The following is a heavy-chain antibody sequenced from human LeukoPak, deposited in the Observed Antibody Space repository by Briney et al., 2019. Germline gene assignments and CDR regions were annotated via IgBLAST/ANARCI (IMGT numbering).Heavy chain of an antibody. CDR3: ARVKSHYDFGY. D-gene: IGHD3-3*01. V-gene: IGHV1-2*02. CDR2: INPNSGGT. J-gene: IGHJ4*02. CDR1: GYTFNNYD. Sequence: ASVKVSCKASGYTFNNYDINWVRQAPGQGLEWMGWINPNSGGTNYAQKFQGRVTMTRDTSISTAYMELSRLRSDDTAVYYCARVKSHYDFGYWGQGTLVTVSS.